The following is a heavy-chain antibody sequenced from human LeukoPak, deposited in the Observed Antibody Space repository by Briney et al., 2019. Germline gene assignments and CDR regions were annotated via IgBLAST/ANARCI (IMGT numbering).Heavy chain of an antibody. CDR3: ARAGTGSYYAFDY. CDR2: IIPIFGTA. D-gene: IGHD1-26*01. V-gene: IGHV1-69*13. J-gene: IGHJ4*02. CDR1: GGTFSSYA. Sequence: ALVKVSCKASGGTFSSYAISWVRQAPGQGLEWMGGIIPIFGTANYAQKFQGRVTITADESTSTAYMELSSLRSEDTAVYYCARAGTGSYYAFDYWGQGTLVTVSS.